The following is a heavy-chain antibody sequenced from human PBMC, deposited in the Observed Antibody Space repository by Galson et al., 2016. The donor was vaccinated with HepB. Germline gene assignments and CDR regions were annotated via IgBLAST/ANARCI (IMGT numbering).Heavy chain of an antibody. D-gene: IGHD1-26*01. CDR1: GIRSSSYA. J-gene: IGHJ4*02. CDR3: VAERVGITAGIY. CDR2: ISYDGSKK. Sequence: SLRLSCAVSGIRSSSYAMHWVRQAPGKGLEWVAVISYDGSKKYYGDSVRGRLTISRDNSRSSLFLQMNGLRADDTALYYCVAERVGITAGIYWGQGTLVTVSS. V-gene: IGHV3-30*03.